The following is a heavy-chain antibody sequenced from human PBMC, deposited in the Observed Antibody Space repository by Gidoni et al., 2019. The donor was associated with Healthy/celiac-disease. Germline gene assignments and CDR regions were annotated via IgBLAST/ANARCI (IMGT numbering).Heavy chain of an antibody. CDR3: ARDEAVAGMMVSWFDP. D-gene: IGHD6-19*01. J-gene: IGHJ5*02. V-gene: IGHV4-4*02. CDR2: IYHSGST. Sequence: QVQLQESGPGLVKPSGTLSLTCAVPGRSIRSRNWWSWVRPPPGKGLEWIGEIYHSGSTNYNPSLKSRVTISVDKSKNQFSLKLSAVTAADTAVYYCARDEAVAGMMVSWFDPWGQGTLVTVSS. CDR1: GRSIRSRNW.